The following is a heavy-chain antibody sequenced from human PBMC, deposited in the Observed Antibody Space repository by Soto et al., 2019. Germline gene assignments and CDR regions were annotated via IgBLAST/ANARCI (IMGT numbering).Heavy chain of an antibody. CDR2: INSDGSST. J-gene: IGHJ6*02. Sequence: AGGSLRLSCAASGFTFSSYWMHWVRQAPGKGLVWVSRINSDGSSTSYAETVKGRFTISRDNAKNTLYLQVNSLRAEDTAVYYCARELRKWLRPNYYYYGMDVWGQGTTVTVS. CDR3: ARELRKWLRPNYYYYGMDV. CDR1: GFTFSSYW. D-gene: IGHD5-12*01. V-gene: IGHV3-74*01.